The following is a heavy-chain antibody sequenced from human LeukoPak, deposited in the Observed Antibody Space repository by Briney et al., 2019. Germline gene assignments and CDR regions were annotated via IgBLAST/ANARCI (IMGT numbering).Heavy chain of an antibody. V-gene: IGHV4-39*07. CDR1: GGSISSSSYY. D-gene: IGHD3-3*01. CDR2: IYYSGST. J-gene: IGHJ5*02. CDR3: ARADLYYDFWSGYWFDP. Sequence: SSETLSLTCTVSGGSISSSSYYWGWIRQPPGKGLEWIGNIYYSGSTYYNPSLKSRVTMSVDTSKNQFSLKLSSVTAADTAVYYCARADLYYDFWSGYWFDPWGQGTLVTVSS.